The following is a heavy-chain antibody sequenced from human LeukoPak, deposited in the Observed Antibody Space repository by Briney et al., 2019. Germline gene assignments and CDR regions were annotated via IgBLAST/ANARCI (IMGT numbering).Heavy chain of an antibody. Sequence: GASVKVSCKASGYTLTGYYMHWVRQAPGQGLEWMGRINPNSGGTNYAQKFQGRVTMTRDTSISTAYMELSRLRSGDTAVYYCARDSKQQLVGGDYWGQGTLVTVSS. CDR1: GYTLTGYY. CDR2: INPNSGGT. CDR3: ARDSKQQLVGGDY. J-gene: IGHJ4*02. D-gene: IGHD6-13*01. V-gene: IGHV1-2*06.